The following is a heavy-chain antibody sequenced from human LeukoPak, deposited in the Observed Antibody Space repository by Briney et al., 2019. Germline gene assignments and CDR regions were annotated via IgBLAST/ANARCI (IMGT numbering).Heavy chain of an antibody. D-gene: IGHD6-13*01. V-gene: IGHV3-74*01. CDR3: AKDIRSSTLDGMDV. J-gene: IGHJ6*02. CDR1: RFNVNNYW. Sequence: GGSLRLSCTASRFNVNNYWMHWVRQAPGKGLVWVSRINEDGRVTSYAGSVRGRFTISRDSVENTLHLQMNSLRAEDTAVYYCAKDIRSSTLDGMDVWGQGTTVTVSS. CDR2: INEDGRVT.